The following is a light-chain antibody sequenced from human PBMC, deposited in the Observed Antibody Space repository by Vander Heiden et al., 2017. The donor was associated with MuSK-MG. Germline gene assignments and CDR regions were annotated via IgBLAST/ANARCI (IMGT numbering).Light chain of an antibody. CDR3: QQSDSTPFT. Sequence: DIQMTQSPSSLSASVGDRVTITCRASQSISRYLNWYQHKPGNAPKLLIYEAYSLQSGVPSRFSGSGSGTDFTLTISRLQPEDFATYYCQQSDSTPFTFGPGTKVDIK. J-gene: IGKJ3*01. CDR2: EAY. V-gene: IGKV1-39*01. CDR1: QSISRY.